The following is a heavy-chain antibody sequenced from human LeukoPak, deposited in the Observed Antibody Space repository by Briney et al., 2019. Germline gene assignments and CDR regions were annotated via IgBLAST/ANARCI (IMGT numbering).Heavy chain of an antibody. Sequence: GGSLRLSCAASGFTVNTNYFNWVRQAPGKGLEWVSMIYTTGSAYYADSVKGRFSISRDNSNNTVFLQMNSLRAEDTAVYYCARGLGGSADYWGQGTLVTVSS. CDR3: ARGLGGSADY. V-gene: IGHV3-53*01. CDR2: IYTTGSA. J-gene: IGHJ4*02. CDR1: GFTVNTNY. D-gene: IGHD1-26*01.